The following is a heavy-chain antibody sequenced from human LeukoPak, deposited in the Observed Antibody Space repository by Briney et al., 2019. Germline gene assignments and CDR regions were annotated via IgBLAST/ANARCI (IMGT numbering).Heavy chain of an antibody. CDR1: GYTLTELS. D-gene: IGHD2-2*01. J-gene: IGHJ4*02. V-gene: IGHV1-24*01. CDR2: LDPEDGET. Sequence: GASVKVSCKVSGYTLTELSMHWVRQAPGKGLEWMGGLDPEDGETIYAQKFQGRVTMTEDTSTDTAYMELSSLRSEDTAVYYCAGRDCSSTSCPFDYWGQGTLVTVSS. CDR3: AGRDCSSTSCPFDY.